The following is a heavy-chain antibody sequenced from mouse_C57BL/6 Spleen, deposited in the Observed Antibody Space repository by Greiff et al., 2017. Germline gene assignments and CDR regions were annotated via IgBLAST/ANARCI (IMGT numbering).Heavy chain of an antibody. CDR3: ARRDYGSSWYFDV. CDR1: GYTFTSYG. Sequence: VQLQQSGAELARPGASVKLSCKASGYTFTSYGISWVKQRTGQGLEWIGEIYPRSGNTYYNEKFKGKATLTADESSSTAYMELRSLTSEDSAVYFCARRDYGSSWYFDVWGTGTTVTVSS. V-gene: IGHV1-81*01. CDR2: IYPRSGNT. J-gene: IGHJ1*03. D-gene: IGHD1-1*01.